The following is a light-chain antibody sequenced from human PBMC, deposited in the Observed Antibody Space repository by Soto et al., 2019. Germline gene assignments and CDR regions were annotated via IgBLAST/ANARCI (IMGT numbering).Light chain of an antibody. CDR2: DAS. Sequence: DIQMTQSPSTLSASVGDRVTITCRASQSFSGTLAWYQQKPGKAPKLLIYDASSLERAVPSRFSGSGSGTEFTLTISSLQPDDLATYYCQHYDTYSRTFGQGTKVEI. J-gene: IGKJ1*01. CDR3: QHYDTYSRT. V-gene: IGKV1-5*01. CDR1: QSFSGT.